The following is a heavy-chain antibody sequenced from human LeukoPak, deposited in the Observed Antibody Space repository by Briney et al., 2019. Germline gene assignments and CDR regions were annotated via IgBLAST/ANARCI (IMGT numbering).Heavy chain of an antibody. Sequence: SETLSLTCTVSGGSISSSTYYWGWIRQPPAKGLEWIGSIYYSGSTYYNPSLRSRVTMSVDTSKNQFSLKLSSVTAADTAVYYCARHSTPLRFSNWFDPWGQGTLVTVSS. CDR3: ARHSTPLRFSNWFDP. CDR1: GGSISSSTYY. J-gene: IGHJ5*02. CDR2: IYYSGST. V-gene: IGHV4-39*01. D-gene: IGHD3-3*01.